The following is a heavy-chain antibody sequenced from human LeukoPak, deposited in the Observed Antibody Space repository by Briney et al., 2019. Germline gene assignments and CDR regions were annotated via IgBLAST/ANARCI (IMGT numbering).Heavy chain of an antibody. CDR2: FDPEDGET. V-gene: IGHV1-24*01. CDR3: ARGRRDFWSGYYNQAYYYYGMDV. J-gene: IGHJ6*02. Sequence: ASVKVSCKVSGYTLTELSMHWVRQAPGKGLEWMGGFDPEDGETIYAQKFQGRVTMTRNTSISTAYMELSSLRSEDTAVYYCARGRRDFWSGYYNQAYYYYGMDVWGQGTTVTVSS. D-gene: IGHD3-3*01. CDR1: GYTLTELS.